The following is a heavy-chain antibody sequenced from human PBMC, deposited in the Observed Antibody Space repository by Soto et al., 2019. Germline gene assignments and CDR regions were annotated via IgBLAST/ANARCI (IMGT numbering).Heavy chain of an antibody. J-gene: IGHJ5*02. Sequence: PSETLSLTCTVSGGSISSGGYYWSWIRQHPGKGLEWIGYIYYSGSTYYNPSLKSRVTISVDTSKNQFSLKLSSVTAADTAVYYCARGPVVAATESWFDPWGQGTLVTVS. CDR2: IYYSGST. CDR3: ARGPVVAATESWFDP. D-gene: IGHD2-15*01. V-gene: IGHV4-31*03. CDR1: GGSISSGGYY.